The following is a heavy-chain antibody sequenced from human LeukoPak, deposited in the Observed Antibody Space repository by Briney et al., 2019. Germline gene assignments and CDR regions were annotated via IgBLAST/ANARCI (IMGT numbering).Heavy chain of an antibody. Sequence: GSLRLSCAASGFTFSSYGMNWVRQAPGKGLEWVSSISSSSSYIYYADSVKGRFTISRDNAKNSLYLQMNSLRAEDTAVYYCARGGTMIVVVNPDYWGQGTLVTVSS. CDR2: ISSSSSYI. CDR3: ARGGTMIVVVNPDY. CDR1: GFTFSSYG. D-gene: IGHD3-22*01. V-gene: IGHV3-21*01. J-gene: IGHJ4*02.